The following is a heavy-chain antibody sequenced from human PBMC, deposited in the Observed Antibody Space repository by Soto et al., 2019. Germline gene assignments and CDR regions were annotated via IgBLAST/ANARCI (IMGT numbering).Heavy chain of an antibody. Sequence: PETLSLTCTGSGGSISRYNYFWTWIRQSPGKGPEWIGSGTTYYNPSLRSRVTISVDKSRNQFSLEMSSVTAADTAVYYCATYGGDPGRFDYSGQGILVTVSS. D-gene: IGHD4-17*01. CDR3: ATYGGDPGRFDY. CDR2: SGTT. J-gene: IGHJ4*02. V-gene: IGHV4-39*01. CDR1: GGSISRYNYF.